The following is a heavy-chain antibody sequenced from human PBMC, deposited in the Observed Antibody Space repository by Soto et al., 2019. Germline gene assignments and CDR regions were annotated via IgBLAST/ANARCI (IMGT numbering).Heavy chain of an antibody. V-gene: IGHV1-69*02. Sequence: QVQLVQSGAEVKKPGSSVKVSCKASGGTFSSYTMSWVRQAPGQGLEWMGRIIPILGIANYAQKFQGRVTITADKSTSTAYMELSSLRSEDTAVYYCARGPLSVTRYWYFDLWGRGTLVTVSS. CDR1: GGTFSSYT. CDR3: ARGPLSVTRYWYFDL. CDR2: IIPILGIA. J-gene: IGHJ2*01. D-gene: IGHD4-17*01.